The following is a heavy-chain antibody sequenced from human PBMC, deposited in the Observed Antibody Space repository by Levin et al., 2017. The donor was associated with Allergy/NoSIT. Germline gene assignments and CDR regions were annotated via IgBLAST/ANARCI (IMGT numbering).Heavy chain of an antibody. CDR3: ARDRAYGSGSLNWFDP. CDR2: ISYDGSNK. D-gene: IGHD3-10*01. Sequence: PGGSLRLSCAASGFTFSSYAMHWVRQAPGKGLEWVAVISYDGSNKYYADSVKGRFTISRDNSKNTLYLQMNSLRAEDTAVYYCARDRAYGSGSLNWFDPWGQGTLVTVSS. V-gene: IGHV3-30*04. J-gene: IGHJ5*02. CDR1: GFTFSSYA.